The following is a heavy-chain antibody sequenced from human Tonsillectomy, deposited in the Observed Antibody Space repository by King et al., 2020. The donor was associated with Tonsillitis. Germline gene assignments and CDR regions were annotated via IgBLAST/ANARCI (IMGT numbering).Heavy chain of an antibody. J-gene: IGHJ4*02. CDR2: ISYDGSNK. CDR1: GFTFSSYA. D-gene: IGHD2-8*01. V-gene: IGHV3-30*04. Sequence: HVQLVESGGGVVQPGRSLRLSCAASGFTFSSYAMHWVRQAPGKGLEWVAVISYDGSNKYYADSVKGRFTISRDNSKNTLYLQMNSLRAEDTAVYYCARDGQYCTNGVCYNEFDYWGQGTLVTVSS. CDR3: ARDGQYCTNGVCYNEFDY.